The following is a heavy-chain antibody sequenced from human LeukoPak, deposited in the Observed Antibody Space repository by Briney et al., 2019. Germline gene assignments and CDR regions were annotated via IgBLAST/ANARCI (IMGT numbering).Heavy chain of an antibody. V-gene: IGHV3-13*01. J-gene: IGHJ2*01. CDR2: FGSAGDT. CDR1: GFPFSAYD. CDR3: VRGALPGDNWYFDL. Sequence: PGGSLRLSCEPPGFPFSAYDMHWVRQAPGKGLEWVSAFGSAGDTYYPGAVRGRFTISRDYAKNSLYLQMNSLRAGDTAVYFSVRGALPGDNWYFDLWGRGTLVTVAS.